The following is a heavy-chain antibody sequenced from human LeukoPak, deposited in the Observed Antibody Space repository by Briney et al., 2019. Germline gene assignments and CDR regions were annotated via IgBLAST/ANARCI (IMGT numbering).Heavy chain of an antibody. J-gene: IGHJ4*02. Sequence: GGSLRLSCAASGFTFSSYAMHWVRQAPGKGLEYVSAISSNGGSTYYANSVKGRFTISRDNSKNTLYLQMGSLRAEDMAVYYCARDVGSSWAFDYWGQGTLVTASS. CDR1: GFTFSSYA. V-gene: IGHV3-64*01. D-gene: IGHD6-13*01. CDR2: ISSNGGST. CDR3: ARDVGSSWAFDY.